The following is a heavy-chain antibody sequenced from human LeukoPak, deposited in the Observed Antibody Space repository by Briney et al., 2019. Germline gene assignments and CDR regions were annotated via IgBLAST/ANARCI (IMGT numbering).Heavy chain of an antibody. CDR1: GGTFSSYA. J-gene: IGHJ6*02. CDR3: ARDNWNYGSSMDV. V-gene: IGHV1-69*13. CDR2: IIPIFGTA. D-gene: IGHD1-7*01. Sequence: SVKVSCKASGGTFSSYAISWVRQAPGQGLEWMGGIIPIFGTANYAQKFQGRVTITADESTSTAYMELSSLRSEDTAVYYCARDNWNYGSSMDVWGQGTTVTVSS.